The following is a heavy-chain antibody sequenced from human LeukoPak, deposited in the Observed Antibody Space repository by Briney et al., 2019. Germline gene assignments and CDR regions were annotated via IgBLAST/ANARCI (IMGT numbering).Heavy chain of an antibody. V-gene: IGHV4-59*01. J-gene: IGHJ5*02. Sequence: PSETQSLTCTVSGGSISSYYWNWIRQPPGKGLEWIGYIYYSGSTNYNPSLKSRVTISADTSKNQFSLKLSSVTAADTAVYYCARSPSNMLNWFDPWGQGTLVTVSS. D-gene: IGHD2-2*01. CDR2: IYYSGST. CDR1: GGSISSYY. CDR3: ARSPSNMLNWFDP.